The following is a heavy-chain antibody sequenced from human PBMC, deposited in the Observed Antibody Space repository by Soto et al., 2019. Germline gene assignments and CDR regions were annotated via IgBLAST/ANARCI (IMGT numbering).Heavy chain of an antibody. D-gene: IGHD2-2*02. J-gene: IGHJ4*02. CDR3: ARARRSSTSCYIDY. Sequence: ASVKVSCKASGYTFTSYAMHWVRQAPGQRLEWMGWINAGNGNTKYSQKFQGRVTITRDTSASTAYMELSSLRSEDTAVYYCARARRSSTSCYIDYCGQGTLVTVSS. V-gene: IGHV1-3*01. CDR1: GYTFTSYA. CDR2: INAGNGNT.